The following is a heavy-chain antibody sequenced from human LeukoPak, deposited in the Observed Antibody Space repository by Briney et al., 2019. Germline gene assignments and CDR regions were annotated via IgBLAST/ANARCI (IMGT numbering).Heavy chain of an antibody. Sequence: PSETLSLTCSVSGGSIISSYWSWIRQPPGKGLEWIGYIYSSGITNYNPSLRGRLTISVDTSKNQFSLKLSSVTAADTAVYYCARFSGKPPLWGQGTLVTVSS. CDR3: ARFSGKPPL. CDR1: GGSIISSY. CDR2: IYSSGIT. J-gene: IGHJ4*02. D-gene: IGHD1-14*01. V-gene: IGHV4-59*01.